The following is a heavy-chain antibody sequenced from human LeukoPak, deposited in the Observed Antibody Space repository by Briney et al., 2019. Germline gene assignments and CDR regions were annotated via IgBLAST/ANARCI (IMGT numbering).Heavy chain of an antibody. CDR2: IDGSGDNR. J-gene: IGHJ4*02. CDR3: ARSSGSYYLDY. V-gene: IGHV3-23*01. Sequence: SGGSLRLSCAASGFTFKNYAMSWVRQAPGRGLEWVSSIDGSGDNRYYADSVKGRFTISRDNAKNSLYLQMNSLRAEDTAVYYCARSSGSYYLDYWGQGTLVTVSS. D-gene: IGHD1-26*01. CDR1: GFTFKNYA.